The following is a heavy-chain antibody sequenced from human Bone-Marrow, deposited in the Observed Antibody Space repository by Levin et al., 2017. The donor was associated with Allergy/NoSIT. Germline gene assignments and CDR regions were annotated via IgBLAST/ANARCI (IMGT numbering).Heavy chain of an antibody. CDR1: GSSFDTYW. Sequence: GGSLRLSCRTSGSSFDTYWIAWVRLMPGKGLEWLGTIYPGDSQTTYSPSFQGQVTLSVDKSLTTAYLQWSSLKASDSAIYYCARRWSWNHGSFDFWGQGTLVSVSS. CDR3: ARRWSWNHGSFDF. CDR2: IYPGDSQT. V-gene: IGHV5-51*01. J-gene: IGHJ4*02. D-gene: IGHD1-14*01.